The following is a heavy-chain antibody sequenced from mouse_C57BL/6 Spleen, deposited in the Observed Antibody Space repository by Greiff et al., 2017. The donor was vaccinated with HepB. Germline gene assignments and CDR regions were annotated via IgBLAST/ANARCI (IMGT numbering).Heavy chain of an antibody. D-gene: IGHD1-1*01. V-gene: IGHV1-61*01. CDR1: GYTFTSYW. J-gene: IGHJ3*01. Sequence: QVQLQQPGAELVRPGSSVKLSCKASGYTFTSYWMDWVKQRPGQGLEWIGNIYPSDSETHYNQKFKDKATLTVDKSSSTAYMQLSSLTSEDSAVYYCASWGYGSSPAYWGQGTLVTVSA. CDR2: IYPSDSET. CDR3: ASWGYGSSPAY.